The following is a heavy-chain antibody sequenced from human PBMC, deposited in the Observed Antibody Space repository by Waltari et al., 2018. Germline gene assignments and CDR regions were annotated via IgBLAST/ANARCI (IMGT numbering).Heavy chain of an antibody. V-gene: IGHV1-69*12. CDR1: GGTFGSYA. Sequence: QVQLVQSGAEVKKPGSSVKVSCKASGGTFGSYAITWVRQAPGEGLEWMGGIIPILGTAPNYAQKFQGRLTVTADESTATVYMDLSSLRSDDTAVYYCARRQLGGPFDPWGQGTLVSVSS. J-gene: IGHJ5*02. CDR3: ARRQLGGPFDP. D-gene: IGHD3-16*01. CDR2: IIPILGTAP.